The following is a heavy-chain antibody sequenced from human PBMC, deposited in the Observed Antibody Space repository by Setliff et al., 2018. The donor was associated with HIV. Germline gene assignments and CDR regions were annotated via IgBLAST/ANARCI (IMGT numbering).Heavy chain of an antibody. CDR3: AKGGYGGAYYVAGY. Sequence: PGGSLRLSCAASGFTFSSYWMSWVRQAPGKGLEWVADIKQDGSKAYYMDSVKGRFTISRDNPKNSLYLQMTSLRAEDTAVYYCAKGGYGGAYYVAGYWGQGTKVTVSS. V-gene: IGHV3-7*05. J-gene: IGHJ4*02. CDR1: GFTFSSYW. D-gene: IGHD5-18*01. CDR2: IKQDGSKA.